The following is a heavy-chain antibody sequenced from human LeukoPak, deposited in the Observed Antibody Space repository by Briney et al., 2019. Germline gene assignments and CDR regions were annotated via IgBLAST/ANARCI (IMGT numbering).Heavy chain of an antibody. J-gene: IGHJ3*02. CDR3: ARDRVPWVAVAGIYDAFDI. V-gene: IGHV4-39*07. CDR2: IYYGGST. D-gene: IGHD6-19*01. Sequence: SETLSLTCTVSGGSVSSTHYWGWIRQPPGKGLEWIGSIYYGGSTYYNASLRSRVTTSVDTSKNQFSLKLSSVTAADTAVYYCARDRVPWVAVAGIYDAFDIWGQGTMVTVSS. CDR1: GGSVSSTHY.